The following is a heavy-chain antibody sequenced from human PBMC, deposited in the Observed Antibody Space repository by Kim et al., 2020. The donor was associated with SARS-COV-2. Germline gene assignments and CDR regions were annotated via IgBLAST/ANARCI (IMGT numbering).Heavy chain of an antibody. CDR2: IYYSGST. CDR1: GGSISSYY. J-gene: IGHJ6*02. D-gene: IGHD3-10*01. CDR3: ASLSYYGSGSPPWFGMDV. Sequence: SETLSLTCTVSGGSISSYYWSWIRQPPGKGLEWIGYIYYSGSTNYNPSLKSRVTISVDTSKNQFSLKLSSVTAADTAVYYCASLSYYGSGSPPWFGMDVWGQGTTVTVSS. V-gene: IGHV4-59*01.